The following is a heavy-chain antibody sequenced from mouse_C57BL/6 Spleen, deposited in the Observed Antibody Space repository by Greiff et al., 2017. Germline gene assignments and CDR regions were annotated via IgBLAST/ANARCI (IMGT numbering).Heavy chain of an antibody. CDR2: INYDGSST. J-gene: IGHJ2*01. CDR3: ARRWVLGRYFDY. Sequence: EVQVVESEGGLVQPGSSMKLSCTASGFTFSDYYMAWVRQVPEKGLEWVANINYDGSSTYYLDSLKSRFIISRDNAKNILYLQMSSLKSEDTATYYCARRWVLGRYFDYWGQGTTLTVSS. CDR1: GFTFSDYY. D-gene: IGHD4-1*01. V-gene: IGHV5-16*01.